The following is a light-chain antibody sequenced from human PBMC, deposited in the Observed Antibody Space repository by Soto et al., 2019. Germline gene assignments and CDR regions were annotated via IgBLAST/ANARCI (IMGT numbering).Light chain of an antibody. CDR3: QQHNNWPRT. Sequence: VQTLSRATLAASPGEIATLSCTASQSGNSNYLACSPQTPGPGPRLLISGASTGAAALPPSFSGSGSGTDFTLTISSLQSEEFAVYYCQQHNNWPRTFGQGHKVHIK. V-gene: IGKV3-15*01. J-gene: IGKJ1*01. CDR2: GAS. CDR1: QSGNSN.